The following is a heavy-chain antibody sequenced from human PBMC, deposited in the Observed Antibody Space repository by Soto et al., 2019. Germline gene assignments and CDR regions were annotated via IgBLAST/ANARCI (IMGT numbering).Heavy chain of an antibody. CDR1: GGSISRYY. D-gene: IGHD6-13*01. J-gene: IGHJ4*02. Sequence: PSETLSLTCTVSGGSISRYYWSWIRQPPGKGLEWIGYIYYSGSTNYNPSLKSRVTISVDTSKNQFSLKLSSVTAADTAVYYCATARYSSSWLDYWGQGTLVTVSS. CDR3: ATARYSSSWLDY. V-gene: IGHV4-59*08. CDR2: IYYSGST.